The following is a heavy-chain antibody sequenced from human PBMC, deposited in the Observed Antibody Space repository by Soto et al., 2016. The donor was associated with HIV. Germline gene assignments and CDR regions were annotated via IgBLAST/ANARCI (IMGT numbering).Heavy chain of an antibody. CDR2: ISGSGDST. CDR3: AKVWWLRLGAFDI. Sequence: EVQLLEFGGGLVQPGGSLRLSCTASGFTFNNYAMSWVRQAPGKGLEWVSTISGSGDSTYYADSVKGRFTISRDNSKNTLYVQMNSLRAEDTAVYYCAKVWWLRLGAFDIWGQGTMVTVS. D-gene: IGHD5-12*01. CDR1: GFTFNNYA. J-gene: IGHJ3*02. V-gene: IGHV3-23*01.